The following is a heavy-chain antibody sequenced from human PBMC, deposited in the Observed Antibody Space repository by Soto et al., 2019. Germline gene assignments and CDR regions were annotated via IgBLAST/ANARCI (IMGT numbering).Heavy chain of an antibody. CDR2: TTGSGANK. V-gene: IGHV3-23*01. D-gene: IGHD4-17*01. Sequence: EVNLLESGGGVVQPGESLRISCVGSGFTFKNYAMTWVRQAPGKGVEWVSGTTGSGANKHYADSVRGRFTISRDNSKKTLYLEMKSLRVEDTAVYYCAKDGDFGEDGPAEYFEHWGQGTLVTVSS. CDR1: GFTFKNYA. J-gene: IGHJ1*01. CDR3: AKDGDFGEDGPAEYFEH.